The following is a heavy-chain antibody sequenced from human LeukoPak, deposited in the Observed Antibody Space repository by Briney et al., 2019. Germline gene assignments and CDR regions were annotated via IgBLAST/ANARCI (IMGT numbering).Heavy chain of an antibody. Sequence: SETLSLTCTVSGGSISSSNYYWGWIRQPPGKGLECIGSIYHSGSTNYNPSLKSRFTISLDTSKNQFSLKLSSVTAADTAVYYCARTYYYGSGRYFDYWGQGTLVTVSS. CDR2: IYHSGST. CDR1: GGSISSSNYY. CDR3: ARTYYYGSGRYFDY. J-gene: IGHJ4*02. D-gene: IGHD3-10*01. V-gene: IGHV4-39*07.